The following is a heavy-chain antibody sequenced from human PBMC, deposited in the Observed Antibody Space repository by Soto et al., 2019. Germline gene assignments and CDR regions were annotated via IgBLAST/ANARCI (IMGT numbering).Heavy chain of an antibody. CDR2: ITTSSAYT. V-gene: IGHV3-21*01. CDR1: GFTFNTYD. Sequence: EVQLVESGGGLVKPGGSLRLSCAASGFTFNTYDMNWVRQAPGKGLEWVSCITTSSAYTYYADSLKGRITISRDNAKNSLFMQMNSLRAEDTAVYYCVSSGTARLLRHSWFDTWGQGTLVTVSS. CDR3: VSSGTARLLRHSWFDT. D-gene: IGHD2-21*01. J-gene: IGHJ5*02.